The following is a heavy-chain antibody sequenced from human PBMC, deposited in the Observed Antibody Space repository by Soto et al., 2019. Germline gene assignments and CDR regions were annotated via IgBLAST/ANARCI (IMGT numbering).Heavy chain of an antibody. CDR2: ISSTTNYI. D-gene: IGHD5-18*01. V-gene: IGHV3-21*06. J-gene: IGHJ3*02. CDR3: AREAYSYGPLDAFDI. Sequence: GGSLRLSCAASGFTFTRYSMNWVRQAPGKGLEWVSSISSTTNYIYYGDSMKGRFTISRDNAKNSLYLEMNSLRAEDTAVYYCAREAYSYGPLDAFDIWGQGTMVTVSS. CDR1: GFTFTRYS.